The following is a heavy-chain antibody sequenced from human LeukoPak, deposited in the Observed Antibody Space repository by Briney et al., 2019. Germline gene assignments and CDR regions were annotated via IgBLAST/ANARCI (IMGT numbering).Heavy chain of an antibody. CDR1: GFTFSSYA. CDR2: ISYDGSNK. J-gene: IGHJ5*02. Sequence: PGGSLRLSCAASGFTFSSYATHRVRQAPGKGLEWVAVISYDGSNKYYADSVKGRFTISRDNSRNTLYLQMNSLRAEDTAVYYCARRGEVSSSSNNWFDPWGQGTLVTVSS. D-gene: IGHD6-6*01. CDR3: ARRGEVSSSSNNWFDP. V-gene: IGHV3-30*01.